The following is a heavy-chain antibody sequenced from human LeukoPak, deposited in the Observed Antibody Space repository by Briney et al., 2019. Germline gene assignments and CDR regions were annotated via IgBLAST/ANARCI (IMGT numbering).Heavy chain of an antibody. J-gene: IGHJ4*02. V-gene: IGHV3-23*01. D-gene: IGHD5-12*01. Sequence: GGSLGLSCAASGFTFSSSSISWVRQAPGKGLEWVSAITDAVGSTHYADSVKGRFTISSDNPKNTVYLQMNSLRPEDMAVYYCAKEIFSGLLYIDYWGQGTLVTVSS. CDR2: ITDAVGST. CDR1: GFTFSSSS. CDR3: AKEIFSGLLYIDY.